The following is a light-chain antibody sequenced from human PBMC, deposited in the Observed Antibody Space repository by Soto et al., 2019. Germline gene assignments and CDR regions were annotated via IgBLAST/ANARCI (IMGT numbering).Light chain of an antibody. CDR1: QSVNTY. CDR3: QQRSNWPIT. CDR2: DAS. V-gene: IGKV3-11*01. J-gene: IGKJ5*01. Sequence: VLPQSPATMSFSPGESAPLSCRASQSVNTYLVWYQQKPGQAPRLLIYDASNRATGIPARFSGSGSGTDGTLTISSLEPEECAVYYCQQRSNWPITFGQGTRLEIK.